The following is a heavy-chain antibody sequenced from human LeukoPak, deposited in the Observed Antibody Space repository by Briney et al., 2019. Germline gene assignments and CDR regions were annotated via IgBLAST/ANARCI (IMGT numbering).Heavy chain of an antibody. Sequence: SETLSLTCAVYGGSFSGYYWSWICQPPGKGLEWIGEINHSGSTNYNPSLKSRVTISVDTSKNQFSLKLSSVTAADTAVYYCARGASFWSGYYTGLFDYWGQGTLVTVSS. CDR1: GGSFSGYY. J-gene: IGHJ4*02. CDR2: INHSGST. CDR3: ARGASFWSGYYTGLFDY. V-gene: IGHV4-34*01. D-gene: IGHD3-3*01.